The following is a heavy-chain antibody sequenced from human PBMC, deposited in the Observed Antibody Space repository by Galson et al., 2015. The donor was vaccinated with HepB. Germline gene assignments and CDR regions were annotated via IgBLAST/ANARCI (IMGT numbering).Heavy chain of an antibody. CDR2: INPDGGAT. Sequence: SVKVSCKASGFMFTGYYLHWVRQVPGQRLEWMGRINPDGGATDSAQRFQDRVTLTSETSINTAYMELRSLRPDDTAVYFCARDSDMDVWGTGTTVIVSS. V-gene: IGHV1-2*06. CDR3: ARDSDMDV. J-gene: IGHJ6*03. CDR1: GFMFTGYY.